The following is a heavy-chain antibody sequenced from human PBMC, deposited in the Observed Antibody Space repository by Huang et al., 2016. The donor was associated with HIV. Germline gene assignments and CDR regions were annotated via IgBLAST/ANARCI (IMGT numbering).Heavy chain of an antibody. Sequence: QVQLVQSGAEVKKPGASVKVSCKASGYTFRSFGISWVRQAPGQGLEWVGWISGYNGNTKLAQKFQGRLTMTTDTSTSTAYMELRSLRSDDTAVYYCARGGGIQLWLLGYYYMDVWGNGTTVTVSS. D-gene: IGHD5-18*01. CDR3: ARGGGIQLWLLGYYYMDV. J-gene: IGHJ6*03. CDR2: ISGYNGNT. CDR1: GYTFRSFG. V-gene: IGHV1-18*01.